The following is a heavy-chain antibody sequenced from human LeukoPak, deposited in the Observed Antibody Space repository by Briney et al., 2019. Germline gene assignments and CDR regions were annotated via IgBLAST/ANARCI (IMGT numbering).Heavy chain of an antibody. CDR3: ARDPEYYYDSSGYSPGAFDI. V-gene: IGHV3-48*02. D-gene: IGHD3-22*01. CDR2: ISSSSSTT. CDR1: GFTFSGYA. J-gene: IGHJ3*02. Sequence: PGGSLRLSCAASGFTFSGYAMSWVRQAPGKGLEWVSYISSSSSTTYYADSVKGRFTISRDNAKNSLYLQMNSLRDEDMAVYYCARDPEYYYDSSGYSPGAFDIWGPGTMVTVSS.